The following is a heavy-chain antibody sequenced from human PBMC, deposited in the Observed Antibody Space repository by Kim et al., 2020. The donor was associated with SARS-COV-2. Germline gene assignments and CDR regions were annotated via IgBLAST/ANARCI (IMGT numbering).Heavy chain of an antibody. D-gene: IGHD3-3*01. CDR2: INHSGST. CDR3: ARGGVTYYDFWSGYSHYY. J-gene: IGHJ6*01. CDR1: GGSFSGYY. V-gene: IGHV4-34*01. Sequence: SETLSLTCAVYGGSFSGYYWSWIRQPPGKGLEWIGEINHSGSTNYNPSLKSRVTISVDTSKNQFSLKLSSVTAADTAVYYCARGGVTYYDFWSGYSHYY.